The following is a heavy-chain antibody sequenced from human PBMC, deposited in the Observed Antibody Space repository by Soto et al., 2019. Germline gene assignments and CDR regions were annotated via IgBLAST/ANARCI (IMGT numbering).Heavy chain of an antibody. V-gene: IGHV3-74*01. CDR1: GFTFSSYW. J-gene: IGHJ6*02. Sequence: GGSLRLSCAASGFTFSSYWMHWVRQAPGKGLVWVSRINSDGSSTSYADSVKGRFTISRDNAKNTLYLQMNSLRAEDTAVYYCARDGAHSYYDILTGSHSLYYYGMDVRGQGTTVTVSS. CDR2: INSDGSST. D-gene: IGHD3-9*01. CDR3: ARDGAHSYYDILTGSHSLYYYGMDV.